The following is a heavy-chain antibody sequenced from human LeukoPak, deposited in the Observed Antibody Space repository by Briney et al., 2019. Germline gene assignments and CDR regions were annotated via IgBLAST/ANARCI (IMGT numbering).Heavy chain of an antibody. CDR1: GGTFSSYA. D-gene: IGHD2-15*01. CDR3: ARSLGLVGRRFDY. Sequence: SVTVSCKASGGTFSSYALSWVRQAPGQGLEWMGGIIPIFGTANYAQKFQGRVTITADKSTSTAYMELSNLRSEDTAVYYCARSLGLVGRRFDYWGQGTLVTVSS. J-gene: IGHJ4*02. V-gene: IGHV1-69*06. CDR2: IIPIFGTA.